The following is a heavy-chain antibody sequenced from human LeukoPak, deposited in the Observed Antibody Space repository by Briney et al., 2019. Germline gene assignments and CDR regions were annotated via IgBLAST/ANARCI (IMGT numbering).Heavy chain of an antibody. CDR2: MDPNSGNT. CDR3: ARGLNYYDSRGEDFDI. Sequence: ASVKVSCKASGYTFTSYDINWVRQATGQGLEWMGLMDPNSGNTGYAQKFQGRVTITRNTSISTAYMELSSLRSEDTAVYYCARGLNYYDSRGEDFDIWGQGTMVTVSS. D-gene: IGHD3-22*01. J-gene: IGHJ3*02. V-gene: IGHV1-8*03. CDR1: GYTFTSYD.